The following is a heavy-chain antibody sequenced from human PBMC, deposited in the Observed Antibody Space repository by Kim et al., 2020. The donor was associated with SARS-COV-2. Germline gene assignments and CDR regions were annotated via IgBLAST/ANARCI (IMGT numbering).Heavy chain of an antibody. V-gene: IGHV3-74*01. CDR3: ARRGYSSGWWYFDY. J-gene: IGHJ4*02. D-gene: IGHD6-19*01. Sequence: AEPVNGSFTISRANAKNQRYLQMNGLRVEDKAVYYCARRGYSSGWWYFDYWGQGTLVTVSS.